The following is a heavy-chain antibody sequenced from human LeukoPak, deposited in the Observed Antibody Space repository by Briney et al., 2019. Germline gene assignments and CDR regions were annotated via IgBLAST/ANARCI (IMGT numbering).Heavy chain of an antibody. Sequence: ASVKVSCKASGYTFSGTGWYLYGLRQAPGQGLECMGWIYPNNGATAYAQKCQGRVAMTRDTSITTAYMELSRLRPDDTAMYYCARDGPAQMVDFDYWGQGTLVTVSS. V-gene: IGHV1-2*02. CDR3: ARDGPAQMVDFDY. CDR2: IYPNNGAT. J-gene: IGHJ4*02. CDR1: GYTFSGTGWY. D-gene: IGHD3-10*01.